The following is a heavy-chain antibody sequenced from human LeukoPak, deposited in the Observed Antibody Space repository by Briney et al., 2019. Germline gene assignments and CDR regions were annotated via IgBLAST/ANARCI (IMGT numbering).Heavy chain of an antibody. V-gene: IGHV4-59*01. CDR2: IYNSGST. CDR3: ARALRLWGGNSGIAFDI. J-gene: IGHJ3*02. CDR1: GGSISSYY. D-gene: IGHD4-23*01. Sequence: SETLSLACTVSGGSISSYYWSWIRQPPGKGLEWIGYIYNSGSTNYNHSLKSRVTISEDMSNNQFSLKLSSVTAADTAVYYCARALRLWGGNSGIAFDIWGQGTMVTVSS.